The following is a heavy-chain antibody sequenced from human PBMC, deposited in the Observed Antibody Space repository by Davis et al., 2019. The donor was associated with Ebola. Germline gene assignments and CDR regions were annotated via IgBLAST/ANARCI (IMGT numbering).Heavy chain of an antibody. V-gene: IGHV4-39*01. D-gene: IGHD3-3*01. CDR2: IYYSGST. J-gene: IGHJ6*02. Sequence: PSETLSLTCTVSGGSISSSSYYWGWIRQPPGKGLEWIGSIYYSGSTYYNPSLKSRVTISVDTSKNQFSLKLSSVTAADTAVYYCARLKDFWSGYALYGMDVWGQGTTVTVSS. CDR3: ARLKDFWSGYALYGMDV. CDR1: GGSISSSSYY.